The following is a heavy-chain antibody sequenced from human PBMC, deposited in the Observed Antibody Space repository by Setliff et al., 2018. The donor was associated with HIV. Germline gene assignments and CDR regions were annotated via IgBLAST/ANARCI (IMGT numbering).Heavy chain of an antibody. CDR2: IYSPGST. CDR3: ARDIHSSSWYGVGGMDL. Sequence: SETLSLTCTVSGGSISSDNYYWSWIRQPAGKGLEWMGRIYSPGSTNYSPSLKSRLSISIDKSKNQFSLRLSSVTAADTAVYYCARDIHSSSWYGVGGMDLWGQGTTVTVSS. D-gene: IGHD6-13*01. CDR1: GGSISSDNYY. J-gene: IGHJ6*02. V-gene: IGHV4-61*02.